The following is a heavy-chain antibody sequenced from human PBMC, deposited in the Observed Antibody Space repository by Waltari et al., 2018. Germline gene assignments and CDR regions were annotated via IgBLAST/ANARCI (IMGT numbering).Heavy chain of an antibody. CDR1: GYTFTGYY. Sequence: QVQLVQSGAEVKKPGASVKVSCKASGYTFTGYYMHCVRQAPGQGLEWMGRINPNRGGTNYAQKVQGRVTMTRDTSISTAYMELSRLRSDDTAVYYCAYPYCSGGSCYGVFDYWGQGTLVIVSS. D-gene: IGHD2-15*01. CDR2: INPNRGGT. J-gene: IGHJ4*02. CDR3: AYPYCSGGSCYGVFDY. V-gene: IGHV1-2*06.